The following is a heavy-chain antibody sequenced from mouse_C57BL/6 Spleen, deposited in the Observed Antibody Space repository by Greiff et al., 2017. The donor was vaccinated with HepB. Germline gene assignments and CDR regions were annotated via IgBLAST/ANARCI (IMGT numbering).Heavy chain of an antibody. V-gene: IGHV3-6*01. D-gene: IGHD4-1*01. CDR2: ISYDGSN. J-gene: IGHJ1*03. CDR1: GYSITSGYY. CDR3: AREGILTGDWYFDV. Sequence: DVKLVESGPGLVKPSQSLSLTCSVTGYSITSGYYWNWIRQFPGNKLEWMGYISYDGSNNYNPSLKNRISITRDTSKNQFFLKFNSVTTEDTATYYCAREGILTGDWYFDVWGTGTTVTVSS.